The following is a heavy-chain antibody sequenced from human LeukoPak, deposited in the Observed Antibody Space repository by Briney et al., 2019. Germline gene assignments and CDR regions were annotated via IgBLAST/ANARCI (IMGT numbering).Heavy chain of an antibody. D-gene: IGHD5-18*01. J-gene: IGHJ4*02. CDR3: AKDGVPDHGSYGPREYYFDY. CDR1: GFTLSSYW. V-gene: IGHV3-7*01. Sequence: GGSLRLSCAASGFTLSSYWMSWVRQAPGKGLEWVANIKYDGSEKNYVDSVKGRFAISRDNARNSLYLQMNSLRAEDTAVYYCAKDGVPDHGSYGPREYYFDYWGQGTLVTVSS. CDR2: IKYDGSEK.